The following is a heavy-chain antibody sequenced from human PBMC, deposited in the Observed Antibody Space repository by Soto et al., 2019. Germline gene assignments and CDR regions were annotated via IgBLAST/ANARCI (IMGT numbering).Heavy chain of an antibody. CDR2: ISSDGDNK. J-gene: IGHJ4*02. Sequence: QVQMVESGGGVVQPGRSLRLSCAASGFTFSSYGMHWVRQAPGKGLEWVAVISSDGDNKYYADSVKGRFTISRDNSKNTLYLQMNSLRAEDTAVYYCAKSAGVLRYFDWLFRVDYWGQGTLVTVSS. V-gene: IGHV3-30*18. CDR1: GFTFSSYG. D-gene: IGHD3-9*01. CDR3: AKSAGVLRYFDWLFRVDY.